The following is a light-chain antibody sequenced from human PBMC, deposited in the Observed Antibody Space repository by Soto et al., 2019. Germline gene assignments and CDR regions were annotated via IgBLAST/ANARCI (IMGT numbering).Light chain of an antibody. Sequence: EIVLTQSPATLSLSPGERATLSCRASQSVRGYLAWYQQKPGQAPRLLLYDASFRVTGLPARFSGSGSGTDFTLTISSLEPEEFAVDYCHHRSDWPLTFGVGTKVEIK. V-gene: IGKV3-11*01. CDR3: HHRSDWPLT. CDR1: QSVRGY. J-gene: IGKJ4*01. CDR2: DAS.